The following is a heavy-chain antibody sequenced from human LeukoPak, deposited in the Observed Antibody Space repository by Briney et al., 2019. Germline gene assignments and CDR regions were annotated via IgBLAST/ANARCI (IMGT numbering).Heavy chain of an antibody. V-gene: IGHV3-11*06. J-gene: IGHJ4*02. Sequence: GGSLRLSCAASGFTFSDYYMSWIRQAPGKGLEWVSYISSSSCYTKYADSVKGRFTISRDNPKHSLYLQMNSPRAEDTAVYYCARSVAGFDYWGQGTLVTVSS. CDR2: ISSSSCYT. CDR1: GFTFSDYY. D-gene: IGHD6-19*01. CDR3: ARSVAGFDY.